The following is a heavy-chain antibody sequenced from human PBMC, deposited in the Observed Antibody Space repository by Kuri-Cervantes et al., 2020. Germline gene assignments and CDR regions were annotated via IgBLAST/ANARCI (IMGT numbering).Heavy chain of an antibody. D-gene: IGHD3-10*01. CDR1: GFTFDDYA. CDR2: ISWNSGSI. CDR3: ARDWLEKVSSSGSYYYYYYGMDV. Sequence: GGSLRLSCAASGFTFDDYAMHWVRQAPGKGLEWVSGISWNSGSIGYADSVKGRFTISRDDAKNSLYLQMNSLRAEDTALYYCARDWLEKVSSSGSYYYYYYGMDVWGQGTTVTVSS. J-gene: IGHJ6*02. V-gene: IGHV3-9*01.